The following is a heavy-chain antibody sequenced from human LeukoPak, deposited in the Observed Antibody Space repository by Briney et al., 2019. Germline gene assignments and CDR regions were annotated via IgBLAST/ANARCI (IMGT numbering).Heavy chain of an antibody. V-gene: IGHV5-51*01. CDR2: IYPNDSDS. J-gene: IGHJ3*02. CDR3: ARVGVPAASLTDAFDI. Sequence: GESLKISCKASGYIFSIYWIAWVRQMPGKGLEWMGIIYPNDSDSRYSPSFQGRVTFSADKSISTAYLQWTSLKASDTAMYYCARVGVPAASLTDAFDIWGQGTKVIVSS. CDR1: GYIFSIYW. D-gene: IGHD2-2*01.